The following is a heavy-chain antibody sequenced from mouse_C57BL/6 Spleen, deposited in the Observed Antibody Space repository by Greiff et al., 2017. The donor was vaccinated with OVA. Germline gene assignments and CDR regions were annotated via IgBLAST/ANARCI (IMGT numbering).Heavy chain of an antibody. Sequence: VQLQQSGPELVKPGASVKISCKASGYSFTDYNMNWVKQSNGKSLEWIGVINPDDGTTSYNQQFKGKATLTGDQSSSTAYMQLNRLTSEDSAVYYCARIARGTDFDYWGQGTTLTVSS. J-gene: IGHJ2*01. CDR2: INPDDGTT. CDR1: GYSFTDYN. V-gene: IGHV1-39*01. D-gene: IGHD3-3*01. CDR3: ARIARGTDFDY.